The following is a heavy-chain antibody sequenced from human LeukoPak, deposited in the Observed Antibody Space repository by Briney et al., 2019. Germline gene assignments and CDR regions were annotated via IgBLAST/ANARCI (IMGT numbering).Heavy chain of an antibody. CDR3: ARGYGSGSRLDY. J-gene: IGHJ4*02. V-gene: IGHV4-59*01. D-gene: IGHD3-10*01. CDR1: GGSIGTYY. Sequence: TSETLSLTCTVSGGSIGTYYWSWIRQPPGKGLEWIGYIYYSGSTNYNPSLKSRVTISVDTSKNHFSLKLSSVTAADTAVYYCARGYGSGSRLDYWGQGALVTVSS. CDR2: IYYSGST.